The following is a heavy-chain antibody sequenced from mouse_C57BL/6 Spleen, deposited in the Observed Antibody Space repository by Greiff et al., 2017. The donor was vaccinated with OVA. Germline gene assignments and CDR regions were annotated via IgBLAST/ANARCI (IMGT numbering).Heavy chain of an antibody. CDR2: INPNNGGT. V-gene: IGHV1-26*01. CDR1: GYTFTDYY. D-gene: IGHD1-1*01. Sequence: EVQLQQSGPELVKPGASVKISCKASGYTFTDYYMNWVKQSHGKSLEWIGDINPNNGGTSYNQKFKGKATLTVDKSSSTAYMELRSLTSEDSAVYYCARGYYYGSRGFDYWGQGTTLTVSS. CDR3: ARGYYYGSRGFDY. J-gene: IGHJ2*01.